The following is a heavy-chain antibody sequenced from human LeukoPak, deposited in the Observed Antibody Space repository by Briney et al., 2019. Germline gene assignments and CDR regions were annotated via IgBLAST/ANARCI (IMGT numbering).Heavy chain of an antibody. J-gene: IGHJ6*02. D-gene: IGHD3-10*01. CDR1: GFTFSSYA. CDR2: ISGSGGST. CDR3: ASVGSANVDF. V-gene: IGHV3-23*01. Sequence: PGGSLRLSCAASGFTFSSYAMSWVRQAPGEGLEWVSAISGSGGSTYYADSVKGRFTISRDNSKNTLYLQMNSLRAEDTAVYYCASVGSANVDFWGQGTTVTVSS.